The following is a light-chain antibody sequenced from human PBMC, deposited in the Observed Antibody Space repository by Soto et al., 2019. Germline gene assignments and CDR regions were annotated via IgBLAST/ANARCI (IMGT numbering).Light chain of an antibody. CDR3: QKFNSVPT. CDR2: AAS. J-gene: IGKJ4*01. V-gene: IGKV1-27*01. Sequence: DVQLTQSPSSLSASVGDRVTITCSASHGINNYLAWYQQKPGKVPNRLIYAASTLQSGVPSRFSGSGSGTDFTLTISSLQPEDVATYYCQKFNSVPTFGGGTKVEI. CDR1: HGINNY.